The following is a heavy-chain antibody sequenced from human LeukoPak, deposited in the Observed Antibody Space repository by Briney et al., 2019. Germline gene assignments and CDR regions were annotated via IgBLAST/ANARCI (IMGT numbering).Heavy chain of an antibody. Sequence: GGSLRLSCAASGFTFSSYSMNWVRQAPGKGLEWVSSISSSSSYIYYADSVKGRFTISRDNAKNTLYLQMNSLRAEDTAVYYCAKEYGPGTFDYWGQGTLVTVSS. J-gene: IGHJ4*02. CDR2: ISSSSSYI. CDR1: GFTFSSYS. D-gene: IGHD3-10*01. V-gene: IGHV3-21*04. CDR3: AKEYGPGTFDY.